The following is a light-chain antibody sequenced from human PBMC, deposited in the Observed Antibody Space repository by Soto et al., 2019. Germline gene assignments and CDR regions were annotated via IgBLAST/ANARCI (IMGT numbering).Light chain of an antibody. CDR3: AAWDDSLNVPYV. J-gene: IGLJ1*01. V-gene: IGLV2-14*01. Sequence: QSVLTQPASVSGSPGQSITISGTGTSSDVGGYNFVSWYQQHPGRAPKLLIYEVSRRPSGVSNRFSGSKSGDTASLTISGLQAEDEGDYYCAAWDDSLNVPYVFGTGTKVTVL. CDR1: SSDVGGYNF. CDR2: EVS.